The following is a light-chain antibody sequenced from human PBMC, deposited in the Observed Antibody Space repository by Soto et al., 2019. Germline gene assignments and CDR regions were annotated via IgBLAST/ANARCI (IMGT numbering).Light chain of an antibody. CDR2: DAS. CDR1: QDISNY. Sequence: DIQMTQSPSSLSASVGDRVTITCQASQDISNYLNWYQQKPGKAPKLLIYDASNLETGVPSMFSGSRSGTDFTFTISSLQPEDIATYYCQQYDNLPLTCGGGTKVEIK. V-gene: IGKV1-33*01. J-gene: IGKJ4*01. CDR3: QQYDNLPLT.